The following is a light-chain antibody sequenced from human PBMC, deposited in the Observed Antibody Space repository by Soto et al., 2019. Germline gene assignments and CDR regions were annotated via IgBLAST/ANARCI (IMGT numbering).Light chain of an antibody. CDR3: CSYAGSSTFYV. CDR1: SSDVGNYNL. Sequence: QSVLTQPASVSGSPGQSITISCTGTSSDVGNYNLVSWYQQYPGKAPKLMIYEVSKRPSGVSNRFSGSKSGNTASLTISGLQAEDEADYYCCSYAGSSTFYVFGTGTKFTVL. V-gene: IGLV2-23*02. CDR2: EVS. J-gene: IGLJ1*01.